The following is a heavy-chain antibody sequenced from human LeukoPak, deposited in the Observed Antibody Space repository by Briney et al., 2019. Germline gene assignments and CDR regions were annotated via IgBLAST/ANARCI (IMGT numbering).Heavy chain of an antibody. CDR3: ARGTYDSSGYYPKPIDY. Sequence: SVKVSCKASGGTFSSYAISWVRQAPGQGLEWMGGIIPIFGTANYAQKLQGRVTMTTDTSTSTAYMELRSLRSDDTAVYYCARGTYDSSGYYPKPIDYWGQGTLVTVSS. CDR1: GGTFSSYA. V-gene: IGHV1-69*05. CDR2: IIPIFGTA. J-gene: IGHJ4*02. D-gene: IGHD3-22*01.